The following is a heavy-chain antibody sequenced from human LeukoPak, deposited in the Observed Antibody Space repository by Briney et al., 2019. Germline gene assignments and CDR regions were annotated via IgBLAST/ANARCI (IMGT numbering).Heavy chain of an antibody. CDR2: ISSSSSTT. J-gene: IGHJ6*04. D-gene: IGHD3-9*01. V-gene: IGHV3-11*06. Sequence: GGSLRLSCAASGFTFSDYYMSWIRQAPGKGLEWVSYISSSSSTTNYASSVKGRFTISRDNAKNSLYLQMNSLRAEDTAVYYCARSDSGGFENYYDILAGYYKTYRYYGMDIWGKGTTVTVSS. CDR1: GFTFSDYY. CDR3: ARSDSGGFENYYDILAGYYKTYRYYGMDI.